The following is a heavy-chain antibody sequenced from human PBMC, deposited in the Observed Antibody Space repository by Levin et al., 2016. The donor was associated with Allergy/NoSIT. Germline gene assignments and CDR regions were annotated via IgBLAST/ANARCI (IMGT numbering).Heavy chain of an antibody. D-gene: IGHD3-22*01. CDR1: GYTFTSYG. J-gene: IGHJ4*02. Sequence: ASVKVSCKASGYTFTSYGISWVRQAPGQGLEWMGWISAYNGNTNYAQKLQGRVTMTTDTSTSTAYMELRSLRSDDTAVYYCARDHESWGNYYDSSGSLERWGQGTLVTVSS. V-gene: IGHV1-18*01. CDR2: ISAYNGNT. CDR3: ARDHESWGNYYDSSGSLER.